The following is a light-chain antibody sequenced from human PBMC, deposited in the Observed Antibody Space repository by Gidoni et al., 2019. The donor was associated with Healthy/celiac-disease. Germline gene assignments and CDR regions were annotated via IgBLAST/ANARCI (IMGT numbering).Light chain of an antibody. J-gene: IGKJ1*01. CDR1: QSSSW. CDR2: KAS. Sequence: DIQMTQSPSTLSASVGDRVTITCRASQSSSWLAWYQQKPGKAPKLLIYKASSLESGVPSRFSSRGSGTEFTLTISSLQPDEFATYYCQQYNSYPWTFGQGTKVEIK. V-gene: IGKV1-5*03. CDR3: QQYNSYPWT.